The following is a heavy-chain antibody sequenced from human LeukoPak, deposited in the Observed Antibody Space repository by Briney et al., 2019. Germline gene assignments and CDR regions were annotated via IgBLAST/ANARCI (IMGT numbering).Heavy chain of an antibody. D-gene: IGHD3-16*01. CDR3: AVGGVTDAFDI. CDR1: GFTFSTYW. V-gene: IGHV3-74*01. Sequence: TGGSLRLSCTASGFTFSTYWMHWVRQAPGKGLVWVSRINSDGTRISYVDSVKGRFTISRDNAKNTLSLQMSSLRAEDTAVYYCAVGGVTDAFDIWGQGTMVTVSS. J-gene: IGHJ3*02. CDR2: INSDGTRI.